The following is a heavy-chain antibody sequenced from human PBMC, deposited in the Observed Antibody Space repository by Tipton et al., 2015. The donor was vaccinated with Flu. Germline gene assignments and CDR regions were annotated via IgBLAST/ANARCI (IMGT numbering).Heavy chain of an antibody. CDR1: GDSISSGTYY. J-gene: IGHJ6*02. D-gene: IGHD3-10*01. CDR3: ARDDGGYGLGSYPYYYGKDV. Sequence: TLSLTCTVSGDSISSGTYYWSWDRQPAGKGLEWIGRVYTRGSTNYNPSLRSRVTISVDTSKNQFTLKLTSVTAADTAVYYCARDDGGYGLGSYPYYYGKDVGGQGTTVIVTS. CDR2: VYTRGST. V-gene: IGHV4-61*02.